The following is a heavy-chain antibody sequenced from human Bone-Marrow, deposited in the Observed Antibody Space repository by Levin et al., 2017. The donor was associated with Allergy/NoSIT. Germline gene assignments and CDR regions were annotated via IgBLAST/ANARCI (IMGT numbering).Heavy chain of an antibody. J-gene: IGHJ4*02. V-gene: IGHV3-7*02. D-gene: IGHD3-22*01. CDR1: GFMFGDYS. CDR2: INQDGSEK. CDR3: ASYDGRGYYFLPFNY. Sequence: SCAASGFMFGDYSMSWVRHIPGKGLQWVANINQDGSEKFYVDSVKGRFSISRDNAKKSLHLEMSSLRAEDTAVYYCASYDGRGYYFLPFNYWGLGTLVTVSS.